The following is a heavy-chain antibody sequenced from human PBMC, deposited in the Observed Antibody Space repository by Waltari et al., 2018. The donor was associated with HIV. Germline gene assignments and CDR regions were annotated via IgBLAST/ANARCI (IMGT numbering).Heavy chain of an antibody. CDR2: ISYDGSDK. J-gene: IGHJ3*02. V-gene: IGHV3-30*04. D-gene: IGHD6-13*01. CDR3: ARATPYSTRWFYDAFDI. CDR1: GFIFSTYA. Sequence: QVQLVESGGGVVQPGRSLRLSCAASGFIFSTYAVPWVRQTPGDGLEWVASISYDGSDKSYAESVKGRFTISRDNSKNTLYLQMNILRAEDTAVYYCARATPYSTRWFYDAFDIWGQGTMVTVSS.